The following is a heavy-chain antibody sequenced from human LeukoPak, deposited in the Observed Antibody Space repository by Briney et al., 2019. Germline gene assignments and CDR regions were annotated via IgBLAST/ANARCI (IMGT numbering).Heavy chain of an antibody. Sequence: GGSLRLSCAASGFTFSDSYMNWIRQAPGKGLEWVSYISSSGSTIYYADSVKGRFTISRDNAKNSLYLQMNSLRAEDTAVYYCAITLNYYDRSGYPLVHSWGQGTLVTVSS. J-gene: IGHJ4*02. CDR2: ISSSGSTI. V-gene: IGHV3-11*01. CDR1: GFTFSDSY. D-gene: IGHD3-22*01. CDR3: AITLNYYDRSGYPLVHS.